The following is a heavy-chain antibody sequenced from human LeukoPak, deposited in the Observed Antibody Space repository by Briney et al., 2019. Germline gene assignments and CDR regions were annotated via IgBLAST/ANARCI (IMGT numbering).Heavy chain of an antibody. CDR3: ARSPAYCSGSTCYGHNWFDP. V-gene: IGHV1-46*01. Sequence: ASVKVSCKASGDTFTSLYIHWVRQAPGQGLEWMGISNPRGGSTSHAQKFQGRVTMTTDTSTSTVYMELSSLRSEDTAVYYCARSPAYCSGSTCYGHNWFDPWGQGTLVTVSS. CDR2: SNPRGGST. D-gene: IGHD2-15*01. CDR1: GDTFTSLY. J-gene: IGHJ5*02.